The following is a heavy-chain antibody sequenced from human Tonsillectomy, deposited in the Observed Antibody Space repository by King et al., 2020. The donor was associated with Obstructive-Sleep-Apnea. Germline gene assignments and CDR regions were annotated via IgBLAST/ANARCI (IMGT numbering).Heavy chain of an antibody. D-gene: IGHD3-16*02. J-gene: IGHJ4*02. Sequence: DVQLVQSGVEVKKPGESLKISCKGSGYTFTSYWIGWVRQVPGKGLEWMGIIHPGDSNIRYSPSFQGQVTISADKSINTAYLQWSSLKASDTAMYYCARPGVSFSLTWYYFDYGGQGTLVTVSS. CDR2: IHPGDSNI. CDR1: GYTFTSYW. CDR3: ARPGVSFSLTWYYFDY. V-gene: IGHV5-51*01.